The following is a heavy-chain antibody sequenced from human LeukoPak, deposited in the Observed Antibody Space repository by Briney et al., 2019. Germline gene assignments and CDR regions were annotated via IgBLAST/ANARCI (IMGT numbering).Heavy chain of an antibody. CDR2: MNPNSGNT. D-gene: IGHD3-10*01. V-gene: IGHV1-8*01. Sequence: ASVKVSCKASGYTFTSYDINWVRQAPGQGLEWMGWMNPNSGNTGYAQKFQGRVTMTEDTSTDTAYMELSSLRSEDTAVYYCATVKVSYYYGSGRGSHYYYYMDVWGKGTAVTISS. J-gene: IGHJ6*03. CDR3: ATVKVSYYYGSGRGSHYYYYMDV. CDR1: GYTFTSYD.